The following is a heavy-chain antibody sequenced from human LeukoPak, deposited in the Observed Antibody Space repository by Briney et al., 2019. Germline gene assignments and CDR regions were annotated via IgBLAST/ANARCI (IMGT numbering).Heavy chain of an antibody. CDR1: GFTFSNYW. CDR3: ARDGGGEVRGSYYYYYMDV. V-gene: IGHV3-7*01. Sequence: GGSLRLSCAASGFTFSNYWMSWVRQAPGKGLEWVANIKQDGSEKYYADSVKGRFTISRDNAKNSLYLQMNSLRAEDTAVYYCARDGGGEVRGSYYYYYMDVWGKGTTVTVSS. D-gene: IGHD2-21*01. J-gene: IGHJ6*03. CDR2: IKQDGSEK.